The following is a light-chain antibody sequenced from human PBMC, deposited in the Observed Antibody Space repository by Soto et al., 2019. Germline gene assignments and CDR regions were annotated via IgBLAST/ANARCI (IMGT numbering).Light chain of an antibody. CDR1: SSDVGGYKY. Sequence: QSVLTQPASVSGSPGQSITISCTGTSSDVGGYKYVSWYQQHPGKVPKLVIYEVTNRPSGVSNRFSGSKSGDTASLTISGLQAEDEAVYFCATWDSRLSFYVFGTGTKVTVL. J-gene: IGLJ1*01. V-gene: IGLV2-14*01. CDR3: ATWDSRLSFYV. CDR2: EVT.